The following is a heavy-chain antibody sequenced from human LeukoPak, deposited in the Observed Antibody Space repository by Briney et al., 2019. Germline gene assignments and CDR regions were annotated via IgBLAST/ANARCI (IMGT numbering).Heavy chain of an antibody. Sequence: AGGSLRLSCGASGFTFSSYGMNWLRQAPGKGLEWVAVIWYDGSHKYYADSAKGRFTISGDNSKNTVSLQMDSLRVEDTALYYCARDLGGCGDIFCSYYFDHWGQGIQVTVSS. CDR3: ARDLGGCGDIFCSYYFDH. J-gene: IGHJ4*02. CDR2: IWYDGSHK. CDR1: GFTFSSYG. V-gene: IGHV3-33*01. D-gene: IGHD2-21*02.